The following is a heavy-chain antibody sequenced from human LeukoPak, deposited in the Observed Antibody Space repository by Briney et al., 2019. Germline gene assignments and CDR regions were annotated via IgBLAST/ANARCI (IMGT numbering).Heavy chain of an antibody. V-gene: IGHV4-31*03. CDR3: ARDLPKWPITMVRGVIITSHWFDP. CDR2: IYYSGST. Sequence: SESLSLTCTVSGGSISSGGYYWSWIRQHPGKGLERIGYIYYSGSTYYNPSLKSRVTISVDTSKNQFSLKLSSVTAADTAVYYCARDLPKWPITMVRGVIITSHWFDPWGQGTLVTVSS. D-gene: IGHD3-10*01. CDR1: GGSISSGGYY. J-gene: IGHJ5*02.